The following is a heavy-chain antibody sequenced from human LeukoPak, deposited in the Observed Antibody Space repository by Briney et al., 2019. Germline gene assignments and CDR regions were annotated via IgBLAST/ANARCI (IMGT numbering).Heavy chain of an antibody. D-gene: IGHD4-17*01. J-gene: IGHJ4*02. CDR3: ASLMTTVTNGLAGFDY. CDR1: GFTFSSYG. CDR2: ISYDGSNK. Sequence: GRSLRLSCAASGFTFSSYGMHWVRQAPGKGLEWVAVISYDGSNKYYADSVKGRFTISRDNSKNTLYLQMNSLRAEDTAVYYCASLMTTVTNGLAGFDYWGQGTLVTVSS. V-gene: IGHV3-30*03.